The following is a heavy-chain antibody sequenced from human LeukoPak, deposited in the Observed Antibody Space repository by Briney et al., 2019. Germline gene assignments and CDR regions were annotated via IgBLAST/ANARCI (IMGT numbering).Heavy chain of an antibody. CDR2: ISGSGGST. CDR3: AKATYYYDSSDDYYFDY. D-gene: IGHD3-22*01. CDR1: GFTFSSYA. V-gene: IGHV3-23*01. Sequence: GGSLRLSCAASGFTFSSYAMSWVRQAPGKGLEWVSAISGSGGSTYYADSVKGRFTISRDNSKNTLYLQMNSLRAEDTAVYSCAKATYYYDSSDDYYFDYWGQGTLVTVSS. J-gene: IGHJ4*02.